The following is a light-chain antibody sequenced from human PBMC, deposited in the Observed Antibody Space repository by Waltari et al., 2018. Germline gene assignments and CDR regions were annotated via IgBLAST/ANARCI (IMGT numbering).Light chain of an antibody. J-gene: IGKJ5*01. CDR2: HAS. CDR1: QSVSSN. V-gene: IGKV3-15*01. Sequence: EIVMTQSPATLSVSPGESATLSCRASQSVSSNSAWYQQKPGQAPRLLIYHASTRATGIPARFSGSGSGTEFTLTISSLQSEDFAVYYCHYYYNWPMTFGQGTRLEIK. CDR3: HYYYNWPMT.